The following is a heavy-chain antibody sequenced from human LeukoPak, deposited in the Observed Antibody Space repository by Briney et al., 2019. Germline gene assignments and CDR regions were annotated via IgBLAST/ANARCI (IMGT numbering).Heavy chain of an antibody. D-gene: IGHD1-26*01. Sequence: GGSLRLSCAASGFTFDDYAMHWVRQAPGKGLEWVSGISWNSGSIGYADSVKGRFTISRDNAKNSLYLQMNSLRAEDTALYYCAKAYSGSYYYYYGMDVWGQGTTVTVS. CDR3: AKAYSGSYYYYYGMDV. CDR2: ISWNSGSI. V-gene: IGHV3-9*01. CDR1: GFTFDDYA. J-gene: IGHJ6*02.